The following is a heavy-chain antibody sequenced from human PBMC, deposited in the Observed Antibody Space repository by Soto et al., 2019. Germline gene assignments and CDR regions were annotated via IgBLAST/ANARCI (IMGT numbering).Heavy chain of an antibody. V-gene: IGHV4-31*03. D-gene: IGHD2-2*01. CDR3: VIGGVVPASIEFDY. J-gene: IGHJ4*02. CDR2: IYYSGST. CDR1: AGSISSGGYY. Sequence: PSETLSLTCTVSAGSISSGGYYWSWIRQHPGKGLEWIGYIYYSGSTYYNPSLKSRVTISVDTSKIQFSLKLSSVTAADTAVYYCVIGGVVPASIEFDYWGQGTLVTVSS.